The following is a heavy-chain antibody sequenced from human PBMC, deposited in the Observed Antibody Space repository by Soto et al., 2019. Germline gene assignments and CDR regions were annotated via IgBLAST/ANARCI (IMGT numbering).Heavy chain of an antibody. CDR1: GYTFTGYY. CDR2: IIPIFGTA. D-gene: IGHD6-13*01. V-gene: IGHV1-69*01. J-gene: IGHJ6*02. CDR3: AREYRGSSPDYYYYDGMDF. Sequence: QVQLVQSGAEVKKPGASVKVSCKASGYTFTGYYMHWVRQAPGQGLEWIGWIIPIFGTANYAQKFHGRVTITADESTSTAYMELSSLRSEDTAVYYCAREYRGSSPDYYYYDGMDFWGQGTTVTVSS.